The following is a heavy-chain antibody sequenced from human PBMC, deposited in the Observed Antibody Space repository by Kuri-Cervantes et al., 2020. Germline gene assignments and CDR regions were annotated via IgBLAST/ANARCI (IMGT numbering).Heavy chain of an antibody. CDR3: ARYRRGEGKGFDY. V-gene: IGHV4-61*01. Sequence: GSLRLSCTVSGGSVSSGSYYWSWIRQPPGKGLEWIGYIYYSGSTNYNPSLKSRVTISVDTSKNQFSLKLNSVTAADTAVYFCARYRRGEGKGFDYWGQGTLVTVSS. CDR2: IYYSGST. CDR1: GGSVSSGSYY. J-gene: IGHJ4*02. D-gene: IGHD1-14*01.